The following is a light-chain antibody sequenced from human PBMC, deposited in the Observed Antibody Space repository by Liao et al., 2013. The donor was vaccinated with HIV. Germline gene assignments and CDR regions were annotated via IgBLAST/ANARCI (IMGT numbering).Light chain of an antibody. J-gene: IGLJ3*02. CDR3: YSAADNIWV. Sequence: SYELTQPPSVSVSPGQTASITCSGDKLGDKYACWYQQKPGQSPVLVIYQDSKRPSGIPERFSGSSSGTTVTLTISGAQVEDEADYYCYSAADNIWVFGGGTKLTVL. CDR2: QDS. CDR1: KLGDKY. V-gene: IGLV3-1*01.